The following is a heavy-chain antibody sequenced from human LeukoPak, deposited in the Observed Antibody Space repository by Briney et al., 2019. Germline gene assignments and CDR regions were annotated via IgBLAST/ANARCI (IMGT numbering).Heavy chain of an antibody. V-gene: IGHV3-23*01. Sequence: GSLRLSCSASGFTFSSYAMSWVRQAPGEGLEWVSAISGSGGSTYYADSVKGRFTISRDNSKNTLYLQMNSLRAEDTAVYYCAKDRGWYPWHFDYWGQGTLVTVSS. D-gene: IGHD6-19*01. J-gene: IGHJ4*02. CDR2: ISGSGGST. CDR1: GFTFSSYA. CDR3: AKDRGWYPWHFDY.